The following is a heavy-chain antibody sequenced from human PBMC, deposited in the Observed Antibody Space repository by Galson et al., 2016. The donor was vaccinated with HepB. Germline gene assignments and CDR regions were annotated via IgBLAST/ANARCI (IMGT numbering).Heavy chain of an antibody. D-gene: IGHD6-6*01. CDR2: FHPPDGET. V-gene: IGHV1-24*01. Sequence: SVKVSCKVSGYTLSKLSMHWVRQAPGKGLEWMGGFHPPDGETIYAQNFQGRVTMTEDIFTDTAYMELSSLRSEDTAVYFCATGIVARPLWYFDLWGRGTLVSVFS. J-gene: IGHJ2*01. CDR3: ATGIVARPLWYFDL. CDR1: GYTLSKLS.